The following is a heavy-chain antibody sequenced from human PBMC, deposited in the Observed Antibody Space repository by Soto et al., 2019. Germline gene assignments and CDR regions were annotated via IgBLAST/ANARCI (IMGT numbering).Heavy chain of an antibody. D-gene: IGHD3-9*01. J-gene: IGHJ4*02. CDR2: IYYTGTT. CDR3: VRQVTYDILVPPLLLDK. V-gene: IGHV4-39*01. CDR1: GGSVSNTDHF. Sequence: QLQLRESGPGLVKPSETLSLSCTVSGGSVSNTDHFWGWIRQPPGKGLEWIGRIYYTGTTYYSASLRSRVTMSVDTSENKCSLNLRSVTAADVAVYDCVRQVTYDILVPPLLLDKWGQGSLVIVSS.